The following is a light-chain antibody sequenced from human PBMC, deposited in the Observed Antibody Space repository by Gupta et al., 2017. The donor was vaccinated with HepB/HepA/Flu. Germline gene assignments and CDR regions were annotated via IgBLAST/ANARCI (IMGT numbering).Light chain of an antibody. CDR3: CSDAGRSSVI. J-gene: IGLJ2*01. V-gene: IGLV2-23*02. CDR1: SSDVGGYNF. CDR2: GVT. Sequence: QSALTPPASVSGSPGPSIPISCTGPSSDVGGYNFVSWFQQYPGKAPKLIIYGVTKRPAGIASRFSGSKSGNTASLTIAGRQSEDEADYFCCSDAGRSSVIFGGGTKLAVL.